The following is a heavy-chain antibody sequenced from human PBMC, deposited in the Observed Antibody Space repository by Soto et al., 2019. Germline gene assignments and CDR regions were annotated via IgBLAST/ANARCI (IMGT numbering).Heavy chain of an antibody. CDR2: IFSNDEK. D-gene: IGHD3-10*01. J-gene: IGHJ6*02. V-gene: IGHV2-26*01. CDR1: GFSLSNARMG. CDR3: ARIGGSGSYYFSRYYYGMDV. Sequence: SGPTLVNPTETLTLTCTVSGFSLSNARMGVSWIRQPPGKALEWLAHIFSNDEKSYSTSLKSRLTISKDTSKSQVVLTMTNMDPVDTATYYCARIGGSGSYYFSRYYYGMDVWGQGTTVTV.